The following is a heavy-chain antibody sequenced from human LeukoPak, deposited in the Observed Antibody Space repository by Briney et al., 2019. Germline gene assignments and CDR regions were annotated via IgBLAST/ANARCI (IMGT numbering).Heavy chain of an antibody. Sequence: ASETLSLTCTVSGGSISSSSYYWGWIRQPPGKGLEWIGSIYYSGSTYYNPSLKSRVTISVDTSKNQFSLKLSSVTAADTAVYYCARHDGYGQWYFDYWGQGTLVTVSS. CDR1: GGSISSSSYY. CDR2: IYYSGST. CDR3: ARHDGYGQWYFDY. J-gene: IGHJ4*02. V-gene: IGHV4-39*01. D-gene: IGHD5-18*01.